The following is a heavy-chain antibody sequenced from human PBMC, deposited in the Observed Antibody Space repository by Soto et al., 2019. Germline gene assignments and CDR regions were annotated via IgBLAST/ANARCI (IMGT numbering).Heavy chain of an antibody. CDR2: ISSSSSYI. V-gene: IGHV3-21*01. CDR3: ARVTHGNWFDP. J-gene: IGHJ5*02. Sequence: EVQLVESGGGLVKPGGSLRLSCAASGFTFSSYSMNWVRQAPGKGLEWVSAISSSSSYIYYADSVKGRFTISRDNAKNSLYLQMNSLRAEDTAVYYCARVTHGNWFDPWGQGTLVTVSS. CDR1: GFTFSSYS.